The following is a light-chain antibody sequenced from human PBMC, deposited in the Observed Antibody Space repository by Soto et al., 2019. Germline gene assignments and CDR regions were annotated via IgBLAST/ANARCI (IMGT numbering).Light chain of an antibody. CDR3: QQRDSWPIT. Sequence: EVVVKKSPASLSLNPGERASLSCSASQSFDSYLVWYQQKPGQAPRLLIFGASNRATGIPARFSGSGSGTDFTLTINSLEPDDFAVYYCQQRDSWPITFCQGTRLEIK. CDR2: GAS. CDR1: QSFDSY. V-gene: IGKV3-11*01. J-gene: IGKJ5*01.